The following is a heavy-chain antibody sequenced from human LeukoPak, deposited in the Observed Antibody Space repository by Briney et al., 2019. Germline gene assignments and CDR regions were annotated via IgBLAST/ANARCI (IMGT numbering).Heavy chain of an antibody. CDR3: TTGIRGD. CDR1: GLTVTNAW. J-gene: IGHJ4*02. D-gene: IGHD3-10*01. V-gene: IGHV3-15*07. CDR2: IASKTDGGAT. Sequence: GGSLRLSCSASGLTVTNAWMNWVRQAPGEGLDWVGRIASKTDGGATDYAAPVKGRFTISRDGSTNTLNLQMNSLKTEDTAVYYCTTGIRGDWGQGTLVTVSS.